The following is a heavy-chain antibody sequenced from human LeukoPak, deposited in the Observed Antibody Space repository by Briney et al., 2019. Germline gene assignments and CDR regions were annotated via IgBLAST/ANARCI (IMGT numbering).Heavy chain of an antibody. J-gene: IGHJ4*02. D-gene: IGHD2-2*01. CDR1: GGTFSSYA. V-gene: IGHV1-69*13. CDR3: ARVGSSTSWSFGFDY. CDR2: IIPIFGTA. Sequence: SVKVSCKASGGTFSSYAISWVRQAPGQGLEWMGGIIPIFGTANYAQKFQGRVTITADESTSTAYMELSSLRSEDTAVYYCARVGSSTSWSFGFDYWGQGTLVTVSS.